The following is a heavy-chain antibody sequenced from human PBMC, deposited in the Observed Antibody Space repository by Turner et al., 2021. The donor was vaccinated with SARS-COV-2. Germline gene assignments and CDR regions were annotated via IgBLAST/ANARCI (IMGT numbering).Heavy chain of an antibody. D-gene: IGHD3-22*01. CDR1: GFTFSSIA. CDR3: ARDSQIDYYDSSGYPLSLGGMDV. CDR2: ISYDGSNK. V-gene: IGHV3-30-3*01. J-gene: IGHJ6*02. Sequence: VQLVESGGGVVQPGRSLRLSCAASGFTFSSIAMHWIRQAPGKGLEWVAVISYDGSNKYYADSVKGRFTISRDNSKNTLYLQMNSLRAEDTAVYYCARDSQIDYYDSSGYPLSLGGMDVWGQGTTVTVSS.